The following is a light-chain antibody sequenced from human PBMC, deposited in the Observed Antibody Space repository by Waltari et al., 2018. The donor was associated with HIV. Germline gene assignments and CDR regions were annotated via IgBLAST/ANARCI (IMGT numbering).Light chain of an antibody. CDR1: QTVYRNF. V-gene: IGKV3-20*01. J-gene: IGKJ3*01. CDR2: AAS. Sequence: EIVLTQSPGTLSLSPGERATLSCRASQTVYRNFLAWYQQKPGQAPRLLIYAASRRATGIPDRFSGSGSATDFTLTISRLEPEDVAVYFCQHYGSAPGFTFGPGTTVDIK. CDR3: QHYGSAPGFT.